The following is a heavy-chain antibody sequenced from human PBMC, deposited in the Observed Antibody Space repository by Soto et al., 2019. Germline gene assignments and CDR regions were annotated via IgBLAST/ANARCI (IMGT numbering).Heavy chain of an antibody. D-gene: IGHD3-3*01. J-gene: IGHJ6*03. V-gene: IGHV3-21*01. CDR2: ISSSSSYI. CDR3: ATKYRTTIWADYYYYMDV. CDR1: GFTFSSYS. Sequence: GGSLRLSCAASGFTFSSYSMNWVRQAPGKGLEWVSSISSSSSYIYYADSVKGRFTISRDNAKNSLYLQMNSLRAEDTAVYYCATKYRTTIWADYYYYMDVWGKGTTVTVSS.